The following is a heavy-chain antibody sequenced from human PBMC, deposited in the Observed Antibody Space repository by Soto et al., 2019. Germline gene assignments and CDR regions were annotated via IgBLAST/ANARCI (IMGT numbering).Heavy chain of an antibody. J-gene: IGHJ3*02. D-gene: IGHD3-22*01. CDR1: GYTFTSYA. V-gene: IGHV1-3*01. CDR3: ARDRSEVITTDAFDI. Sequence: QVQLVQSGAEVKKPGASVKVSCKASGYTFTSYAMHWVRQAPGQRLEWMGWINAGNGNTKYSQKFQGRVTITRDTSASTAYMELSSLRSEDTAVYYCARDRSEVITTDAFDIWGQGTMVTVSS. CDR2: INAGNGNT.